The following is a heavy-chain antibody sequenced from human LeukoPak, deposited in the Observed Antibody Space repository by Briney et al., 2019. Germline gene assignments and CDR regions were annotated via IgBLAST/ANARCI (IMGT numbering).Heavy chain of an antibody. V-gene: IGHV4-34*01. CDR2: INHSGST. CDR1: GGSFSGYY. CDR3: ARRPRRSYYDSRGRNWFDP. J-gene: IGHJ5*02. D-gene: IGHD3-22*01. Sequence: PSETLSLTCAVYGGSFSGYYWSWIRQPPGKGLEWIGEINHSGSTNYNPSLKSRVTISVDTSKNQFSLKLSSVTAADTAVYYCARRPRRSYYDSRGRNWFDPWGQGTLVTVSS.